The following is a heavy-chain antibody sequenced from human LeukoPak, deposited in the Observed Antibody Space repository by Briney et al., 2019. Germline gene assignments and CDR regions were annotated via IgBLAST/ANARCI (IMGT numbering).Heavy chain of an antibody. CDR1: GYSISSAYY. J-gene: IGHJ4*02. CDR2: IYHSGST. D-gene: IGHD4-17*01. Sequence: PSETLSLTYTVSGYSISSAYYWGWIRQPPGKGLEWIGSIYHSGSTYYNPSLKSRVTISVDTSKNQFSLKLSSVTAADTAVYFCASSGDYGLIFAYWGQGTLVTVSS. CDR3: ASSGDYGLIFAY. V-gene: IGHV4-38-2*02.